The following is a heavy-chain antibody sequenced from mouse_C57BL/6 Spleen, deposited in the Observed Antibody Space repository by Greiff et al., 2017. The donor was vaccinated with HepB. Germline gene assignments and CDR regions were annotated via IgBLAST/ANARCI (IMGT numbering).Heavy chain of an antibody. V-gene: IGHV5-12*01. Sequence: EVMLVESGGGLVQPGGSLKLSCAASGFTFSDYYMYWVRQTPEKRLEWVAYISNGGGSTYYPDTVKGRFTISRDNAKNTLYLQMSRLKSEDTAMYYCARHIHDYAMDYWGQGTSVTVSS. D-gene: IGHD2-3*01. CDR1: GFTFSDYY. J-gene: IGHJ4*01. CDR3: ARHIHDYAMDY. CDR2: ISNGGGST.